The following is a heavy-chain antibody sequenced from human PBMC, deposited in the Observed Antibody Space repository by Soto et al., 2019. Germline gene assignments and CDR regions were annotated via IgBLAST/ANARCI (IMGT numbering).Heavy chain of an antibody. CDR3: ARAPSYRGSPMGALDI. V-gene: IGHV3-53*01. CDR2: IYSNGRT. CDR1: GFTVSDNY. D-gene: IGHD5-12*01. J-gene: IGHJ3*02. Sequence: GGSLRLSCAVSGFTVSDNYMTWVRQPPGKGLEWVSIIYSNGRTNSADSLQGRFAISRDNSRNTVYLQMNSLRVGDTAIYYCARAPSYRGSPMGALDIWGLGTVVTVSS.